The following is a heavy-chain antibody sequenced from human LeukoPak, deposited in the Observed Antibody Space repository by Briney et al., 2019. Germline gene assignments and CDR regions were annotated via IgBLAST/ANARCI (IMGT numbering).Heavy chain of an antibody. V-gene: IGHV3-23*01. J-gene: IGHJ4*02. CDR2: ISGSGSST. CDR1: GFTFSSYA. D-gene: IGHD6-13*01. Sequence: GGSLRLSCAASGFTFSSYAMSWVRQAPGKGLECVSAISGSGSSTYYADSVKGRFIISRDNSKNTLYLQMNSLRAEDTAVYYCAKVKESSWYSDYWGQGTLVTVSS. CDR3: AKVKESSWYSDY.